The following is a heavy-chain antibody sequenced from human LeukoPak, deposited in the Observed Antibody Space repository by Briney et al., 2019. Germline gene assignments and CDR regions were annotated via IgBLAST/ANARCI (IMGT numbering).Heavy chain of an antibody. J-gene: IGHJ4*02. CDR1: GGSFSGYY. D-gene: IGHD5-24*01. Sequence: SETLSLPCAVYGGSFSGYYWSWIRQPPGKGLEWIGEINHSGSTNYNPSLKSRVTISVDTSKNQFSLKLSSVTAADTAVYYCARGPGGRDGYVWGQGTLVTVSS. CDR2: INHSGST. CDR3: ARGPGGRDGYV. V-gene: IGHV4-34*01.